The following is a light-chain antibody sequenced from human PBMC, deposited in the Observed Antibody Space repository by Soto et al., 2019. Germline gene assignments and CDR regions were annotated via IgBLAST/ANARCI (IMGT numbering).Light chain of an antibody. CDR1: QSISTW. Sequence: IQVTQSPSTLSASVGDRVTITCRASQSISTWLACYQQKPGKAPKLLIYEASSLESGVPSRFGGSGSGTEFTLTISSLQPDDFATYFCQQYDDYPLTFGGGTKVDIK. CDR2: EAS. J-gene: IGKJ4*01. V-gene: IGKV1-5*03. CDR3: QQYDDYPLT.